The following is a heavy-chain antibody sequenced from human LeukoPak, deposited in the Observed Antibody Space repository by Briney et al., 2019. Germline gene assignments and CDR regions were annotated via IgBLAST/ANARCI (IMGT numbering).Heavy chain of an antibody. V-gene: IGHV4-59*01. D-gene: IGHD1-26*01. Sequence: SETLSLTCTVSGGSISSYYWSWIRQPPGKGLEWIGYIYYSGSTNYNPSLKSRVTISVDTSKNQFSLKLNSVTAADTAVYYCARGRLLLDFDYWGQGTLVTVSS. CDR1: GGSISSYY. CDR2: IYYSGST. CDR3: ARGRLLLDFDY. J-gene: IGHJ4*02.